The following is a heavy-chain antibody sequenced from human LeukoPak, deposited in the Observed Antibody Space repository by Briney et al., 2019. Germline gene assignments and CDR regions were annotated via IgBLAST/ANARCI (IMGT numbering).Heavy chain of an antibody. CDR1: GYTFSSYG. CDR3: ARDSGSYYYYYYMDV. Sequence: ASVKVSCKGSGYTFSSYGISWVRQAPGQGLEWMGWISTYNGNTNYAQKLQGRVTMTTDTSTSTAYMELRSLRSDDTAVYYCARDSGSYYYYYYMDVWAREPWSPSP. V-gene: IGHV1-18*01. D-gene: IGHD1-26*01. J-gene: IGHJ6*03. CDR2: ISTYNGNT.